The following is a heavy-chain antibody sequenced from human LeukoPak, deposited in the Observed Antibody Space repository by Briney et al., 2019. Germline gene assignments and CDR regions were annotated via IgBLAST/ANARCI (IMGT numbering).Heavy chain of an antibody. CDR3: AKNRVGSGWYDY. J-gene: IGHJ4*02. CDR1: GFTFSSYA. V-gene: IGHV3-23*01. CDR2: VSGSGGST. D-gene: IGHD6-19*01. Sequence: PGGSLRLSCAASGFTFSSYAMNWVRQAPGKGLEWVSVVSGSGGSTNYADSVKGRFTISRDNSKNTLYLQMSSLRADDTAVYYCAKNRVGSGWYDYWGQGMLVTVSS.